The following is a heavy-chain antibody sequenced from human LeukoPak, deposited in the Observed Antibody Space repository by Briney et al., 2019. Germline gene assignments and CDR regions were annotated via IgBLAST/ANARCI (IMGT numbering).Heavy chain of an antibody. CDR1: GGSFSGYY. Sequence: PSETLSLTCAVYGGSFSGYYWSWIRQPPGKGLEWIGEINHSGSTNYNPSLKSRVTISVDTSKNQFSLKLNSVTAADTAVYFCARGGSGTYYNWAGWFDPWGQGTLVTVSS. CDR3: ARGGSGTYYNWAGWFDP. D-gene: IGHD3-10*01. J-gene: IGHJ5*02. CDR2: INHSGST. V-gene: IGHV4-34*01.